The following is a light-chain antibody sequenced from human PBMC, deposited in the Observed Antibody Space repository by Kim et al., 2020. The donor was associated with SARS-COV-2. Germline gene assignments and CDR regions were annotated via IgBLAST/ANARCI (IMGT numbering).Light chain of an antibody. CDR3: QQRYSWPWLT. V-gene: IGKV3-11*01. Sequence: DIVLTQSPATLSLSPGERATLSCRASQSVTNYLAWYQQKPGQAPRLLIYDASNRATGIPPRFSGSGSGTDFTLTISSLEPEDFAVYYCQQRYSWPWLTFGEGTKLEI. CDR1: QSVTNY. CDR2: DAS. J-gene: IGKJ4*01.